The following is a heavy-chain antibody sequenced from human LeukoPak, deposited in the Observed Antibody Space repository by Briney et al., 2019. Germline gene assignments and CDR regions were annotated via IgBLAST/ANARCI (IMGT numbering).Heavy chain of an antibody. D-gene: IGHD3-10*01. CDR1: GFTFDDYT. CDR2: ISWNSGNI. V-gene: IGHV3-9*01. J-gene: IGHJ4*02. CDR3: AKDRAYYASGSIIDY. Sequence: GRSLRLSCAVSGFTFDDYTMHWVRQAPGKGLEWVSGISWNSGNIGYADSVKGRFTISRDNAKNSLYLQMNSLRAEDTAVYYCAKDRAYYASGSIIDYWGQGTLVTVSS.